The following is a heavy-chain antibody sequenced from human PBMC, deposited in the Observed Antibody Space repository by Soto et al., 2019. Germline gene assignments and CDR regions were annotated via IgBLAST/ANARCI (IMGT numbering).Heavy chain of an antibody. CDR3: AKRGGLGYCSSTSCPDGFDY. D-gene: IGHD2-2*01. V-gene: IGHV3-23*01. CDR2: ISGSGGST. Sequence: LRLSCAASGFTFNTYAMNWVRQAPGKGLEWVSAISGSGGSTYYADSVKGRFTISRGNSKNTLYLQMNSLRAEDTAVYYCAKRGGLGYCSSTSCPDGFDYWGQGTLVTVSS. J-gene: IGHJ4*02. CDR1: GFTFNTYA.